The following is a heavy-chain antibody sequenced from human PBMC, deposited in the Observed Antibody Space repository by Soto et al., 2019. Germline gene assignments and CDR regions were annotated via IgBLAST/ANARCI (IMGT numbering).Heavy chain of an antibody. V-gene: IGHV4-39*01. D-gene: IGHD3-10*01. CDR1: GGSLSSSSYY. Sequence: PSETLSLTCTVSGGSLSSSSYYWGWIRQPPGKGLEWIGSIYYSGSTYYNPSLKSRVTISVDTSKNQFSLKLSSVTAADTAVYYCARQWFGELSLPNWFDPWGQGTLVTVSS. CDR3: ARQWFGELSLPNWFDP. CDR2: IYYSGST. J-gene: IGHJ5*02.